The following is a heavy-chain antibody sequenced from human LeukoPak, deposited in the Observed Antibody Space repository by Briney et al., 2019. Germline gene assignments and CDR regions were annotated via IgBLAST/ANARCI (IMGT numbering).Heavy chain of an antibody. CDR1: VDCISRESFF. J-gene: IGHJ4*01. D-gene: IGHD3-22*01. V-gene: IGHV4-39*01. CDR3: GRGGAGSSDSCGCCKRPAHFDY. CDR2: IYYTGRA. Sequence: SVTLSLTCTVSVDCISRESFFWGWIHQPPGKGLEWIGSIYYTGRAYHNPFLNGRITISVDPSQNKLSLKLTSATDADTHLYSCGRGGAGSSDSCGCCKRPAHFDYWGQGTLVPVSS.